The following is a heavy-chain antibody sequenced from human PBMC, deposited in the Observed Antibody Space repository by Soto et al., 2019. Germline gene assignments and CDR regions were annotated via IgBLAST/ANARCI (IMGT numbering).Heavy chain of an antibody. CDR1: GGSISGYY. Sequence: PSETLSLTCTVSGGSISGYYWSWIRQPPGKGLEWIGYINNSGSTNYNPSLKSRVTISVDTSKNQFSLKLSSVTAADTAVYYCARTGSSGWYRNWFDPWGQGTLVTVSS. D-gene: IGHD6-19*01. CDR3: ARTGSSGWYRNWFDP. V-gene: IGHV4-59*12. J-gene: IGHJ5*02. CDR2: INNSGST.